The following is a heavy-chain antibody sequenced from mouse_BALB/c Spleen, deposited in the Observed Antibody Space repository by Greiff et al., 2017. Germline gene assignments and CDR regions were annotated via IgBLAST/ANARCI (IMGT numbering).Heavy chain of an antibody. CDR3: ARKGDYDYDDSWFAY. D-gene: IGHD2-4*01. CDR1: GFTFSSFG. CDR2: ISSGSSTI. Sequence: EVKLMESGGGLVQPGGSRKLSCAASGFTFSSFGMHWVRQAPEKGLEWVAYISSGSSTIYYVDTVKGRFTISRDNPKNTLFLQMTSLRSEDTAMYYCARKGDYDYDDSWFAYWGQGTLVTVSA. J-gene: IGHJ3*01. V-gene: IGHV5-17*02.